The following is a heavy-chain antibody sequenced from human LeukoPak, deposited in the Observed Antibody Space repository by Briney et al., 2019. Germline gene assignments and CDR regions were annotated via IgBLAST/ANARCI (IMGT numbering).Heavy chain of an antibody. CDR1: GGTFSSYY. Sequence: SGSLCLTCTASGGTFSSYYWSWIRQPPGKGLEWVGAIYYSGSTNYDPSLKSRVTISVDKSKNQFSLQLSCVTAADTAVYYCARSGLGGTTGWFDPWGQGTLVTVSS. D-gene: IGHD1-1*01. J-gene: IGHJ5*02. CDR3: ARSGLGGTTGWFDP. V-gene: IGHV4-59*08. CDR2: IYYSGST.